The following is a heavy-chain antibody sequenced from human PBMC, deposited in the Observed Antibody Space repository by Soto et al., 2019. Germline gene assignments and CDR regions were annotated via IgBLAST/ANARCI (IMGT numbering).Heavy chain of an antibody. D-gene: IGHD6-19*01. CDR1: GFTVSDYA. J-gene: IGHJ4*02. CDR2: VSHAGRKT. V-gene: IGHV3-30*18. Sequence: VQLVESGGGGVQPGRSLRLSCAASGFTVSDYAMHWVRQAPGKGLEWVAVVSHAGRKTHYADSVKGRFTISRESSKSTVSLELTSLRAEDTAVYYCAKGGRQWLVTSGFNYWGQGDLVTVSS. CDR3: AKGGRQWLVTSGFNY.